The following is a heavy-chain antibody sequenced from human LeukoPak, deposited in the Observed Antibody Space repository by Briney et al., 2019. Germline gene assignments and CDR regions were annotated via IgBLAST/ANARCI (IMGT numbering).Heavy chain of an antibody. CDR2: IWYDGTNK. CDR3: ARAAYDNSGYLTL. J-gene: IGHJ4*02. Sequence: GGSLRLSCAASRFTFSSYWMSWVRQAPGKGLEWVAVIWYDGTNKYYADSVKGRFTISRDSSKSTLYLQMNSLRAEDTAVYYCARAAYDNSGYLTLWGQGTLVTVSS. CDR1: RFTFSSYW. D-gene: IGHD3-22*01. V-gene: IGHV3-33*08.